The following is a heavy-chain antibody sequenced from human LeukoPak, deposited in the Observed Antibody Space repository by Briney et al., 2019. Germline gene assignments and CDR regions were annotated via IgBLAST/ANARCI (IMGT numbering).Heavy chain of an antibody. V-gene: IGHV3-53*01. CDR2: IFRDGTT. CDR3: ATERWND. D-gene: IGHD1-1*01. CDR1: GFAVTSYY. J-gene: IGHJ4*02. Sequence: GESLSLSXAASGFAVTSYYMAWVRQPPGKGLEWVSAIFRDGTTSHADSVKGRFTISRDNSRNTVYLQMKSLRAEDTAIYYCATERWNDWGQGTLVTVS.